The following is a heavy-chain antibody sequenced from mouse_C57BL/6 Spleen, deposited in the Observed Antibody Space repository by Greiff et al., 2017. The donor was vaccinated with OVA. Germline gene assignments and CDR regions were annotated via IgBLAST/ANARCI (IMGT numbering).Heavy chain of an antibody. CDR1: GFTFSDAW. Sequence: EVMLEESGGGLVQPGGSMKLSCAASGFTFSDAWMDWVRQSPEKGLEWVAEIRNEANNPATYYAVSVKGRFTISRDDSKSSVYLQMNSSRAEDTGIYCCTPSPYFDYWGQGTTLTVSS. J-gene: IGHJ2*01. V-gene: IGHV6-6*01. CDR3: TPSPYFDY. CDR2: IRNEANNPAT. D-gene: IGHD6-2*01.